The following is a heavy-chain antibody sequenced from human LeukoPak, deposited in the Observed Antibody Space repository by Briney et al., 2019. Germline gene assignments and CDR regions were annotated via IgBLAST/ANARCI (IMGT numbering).Heavy chain of an antibody. Sequence: ASVKVSCKTSAYTFTNYGISWVRQAPGQGLEWMGWISGYNDNTKYAQKFQGRVTMTTDTSTSTAYLELRSLRSDDTAVYYCARVGLRWYYVYWGQGTLVTVSS. J-gene: IGHJ4*02. V-gene: IGHV1-18*01. CDR3: ARVGLRWYYVY. CDR1: AYTFTNYG. D-gene: IGHD3-10*02. CDR2: ISGYNDNT.